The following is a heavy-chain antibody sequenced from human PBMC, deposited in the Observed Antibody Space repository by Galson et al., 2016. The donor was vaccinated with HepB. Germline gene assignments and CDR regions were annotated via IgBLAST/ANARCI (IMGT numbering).Heavy chain of an antibody. CDR2: MHVADSHT. Sequence: SGAEVKKPGESLKISCKGSGYNFATYWIGWVRQMPGKGLEWMAIMHVADSHTKYSPSFQGQVSISADKSISTAYMRWSSLQASDTAIYYCAGAVNGDFRWGVWGQGTTVTVSS. V-gene: IGHV5-51*01. CDR1: GYNFATYW. D-gene: IGHD4-17*01. CDR3: AGAVNGDFRWGV. J-gene: IGHJ6*02.